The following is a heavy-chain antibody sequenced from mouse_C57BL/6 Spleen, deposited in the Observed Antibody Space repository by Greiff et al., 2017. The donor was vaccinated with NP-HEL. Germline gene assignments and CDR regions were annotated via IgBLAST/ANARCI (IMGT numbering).Heavy chain of an antibody. D-gene: IGHD2-3*01. CDR3: ASYDGYYGYFDY. V-gene: IGHV1-55*01. CDR1: GYTFTSYW. Sequence: QVQLQQPGAELVKPGASVKMSCKASGYTFTSYWITWVKQRPGQGLEWIGDIYPGRGSTNYNEKFKSKATLTVDTSSSTAYMQLSSLTSEDSAVYYCASYDGYYGYFDYWGQGTTLTVSS. J-gene: IGHJ2*01. CDR2: IYPGRGST.